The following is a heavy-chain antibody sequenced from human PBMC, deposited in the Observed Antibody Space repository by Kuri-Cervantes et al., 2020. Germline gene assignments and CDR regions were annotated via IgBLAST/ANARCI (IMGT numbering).Heavy chain of an antibody. V-gene: IGHV4-34*01. Sequence: SQTLSLTCAVYGGSFSDYYWSWIRQPPGKGLEWIGEINHSGSTNYNPSLKSRVTISVDKSKNQFSLKLSSVTAADTAVYYCARSFGAKHYYGMDFWGQGTTVTVSS. D-gene: IGHD3-10*01. J-gene: IGHJ6*02. CDR3: ARSFGAKHYYGMDF. CDR2: INHSGST. CDR1: GGSFSDYY.